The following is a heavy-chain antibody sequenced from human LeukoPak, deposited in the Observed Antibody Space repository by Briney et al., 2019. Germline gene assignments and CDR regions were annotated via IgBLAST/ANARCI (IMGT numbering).Heavy chain of an antibody. CDR1: GVSFSDYY. J-gene: IGHJ5*02. D-gene: IGHD2-8*01. V-gene: IGHV4-34*01. CDR3: ARIRCGNGHDNR. Sequence: SETLCLTCAASGVSFSDYYWRWIRQCPGKGLEWIGHVSPGGCTTYNPSLESRGIISAGPTESHLSLMLMSVTAADTATYYCARIRCGNGHDNRWAQGTLVTVSS. CDR2: VSPGGCT.